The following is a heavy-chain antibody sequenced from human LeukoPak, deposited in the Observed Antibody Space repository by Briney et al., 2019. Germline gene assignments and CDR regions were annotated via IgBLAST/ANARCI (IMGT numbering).Heavy chain of an antibody. J-gene: IGHJ4*02. D-gene: IGHD3-22*01. V-gene: IGHV3-30-3*01. Sequence: PGGSLRLSCAASGVTFSSYAMHWVRQAPGKGLEWVAVISYDGSNKYYADSVKGRFTISRDNSKNTLYLQMNSLRAEDTAVYYCARGAYYDSSGYYHYFDYWGQGTLVTVSS. CDR1: GVTFSSYA. CDR2: ISYDGSNK. CDR3: ARGAYYDSSGYYHYFDY.